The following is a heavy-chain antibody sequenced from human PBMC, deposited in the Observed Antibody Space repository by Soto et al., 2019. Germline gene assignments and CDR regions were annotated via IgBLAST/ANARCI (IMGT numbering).Heavy chain of an antibody. J-gene: IGHJ4*02. CDR1: GFTFDDYA. CDR2: ISWNSGSI. CDR3: AKGSFYGSGSYYFDY. V-gene: IGHV3-9*01. Sequence: GGSLRLSCAASGFTFDDYAMHWVRQAPGKGLEWASGISWNSGSIGYADSVKGRFTISRDNAKNSLYLQMNSLRAEDTALYYCAKGSFYGSGSYYFDYWGQGTLVTISS. D-gene: IGHD3-10*01.